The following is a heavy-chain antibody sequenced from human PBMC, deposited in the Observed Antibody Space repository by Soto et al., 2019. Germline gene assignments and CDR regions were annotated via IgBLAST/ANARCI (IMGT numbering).Heavy chain of an antibody. CDR1: GGTFSSYA. V-gene: IGHV1-69*06. CDR2: IIPIFGTA. D-gene: IGHD5-18*01. Sequence: SVKVSCKASGGTFSSYAISWVRQAPARGPEWMGGIIPIFGTANYAQKFQGRVTITADKSTSTAYMELSSLRSEDTAVYYCARNFVDTAMPPDYYYGMDVWGQGTTVTVSS. CDR3: ARNFVDTAMPPDYYYGMDV. J-gene: IGHJ6*02.